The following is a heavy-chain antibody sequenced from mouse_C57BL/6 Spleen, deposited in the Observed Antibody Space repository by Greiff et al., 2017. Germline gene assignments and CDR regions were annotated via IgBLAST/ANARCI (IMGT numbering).Heavy chain of an antibody. D-gene: IGHD1-1*01. CDR3: AFITTVVDGFAY. Sequence: VQLKQSGAELARPGASVKLSCKASGYTFTSYGISWVKQRTGQGLEWIGEIYPRSGNTYYNEKFKGKATLTADKSSSTAYMELRSLTSEDSAVYFCAFITTVVDGFAYWGQGTLVTVSA. CDR2: IYPRSGNT. J-gene: IGHJ3*01. V-gene: IGHV1-81*01. CDR1: GYTFTSYG.